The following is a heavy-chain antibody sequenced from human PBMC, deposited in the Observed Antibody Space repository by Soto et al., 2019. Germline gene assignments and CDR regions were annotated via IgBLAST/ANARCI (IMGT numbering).Heavy chain of an antibody. CDR2: IIPILGIA. CDR3: ARDDYYGSGSYYGFDY. D-gene: IGHD3-10*01. V-gene: IGHV1-69*02. Sequence: QVQLVQSGAEVKKPGSSVKVSCKASGGTFSSYTISWVRQAPGQGLEWMGGIIPILGIANFAQKFQGRVTICADKSTSPAYLELSSLGSGGTAVYYCARDDYYGSGSYYGFDYWGQGTLVTVSS. J-gene: IGHJ4*02. CDR1: GGTFSSYT.